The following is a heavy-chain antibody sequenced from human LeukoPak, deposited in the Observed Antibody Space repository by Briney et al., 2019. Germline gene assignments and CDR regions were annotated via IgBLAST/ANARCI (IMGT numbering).Heavy chain of an antibody. V-gene: IGHV1-69*13. J-gene: IGHJ4*02. D-gene: IGHD2-15*01. CDR1: GGTFSSYA. CDR3: ATQNGGYCSGGSCYSGGPFDY. Sequence: SVKVSCKASGGTFSSYAISWVRQAPGQGLEWMGGIIPIFGTANYAQKFQGRVTITADESTSTAYMELSSLRSEDTAVYYCATQNGGYCSGGSCYSGGPFDYWGQGTLVTVSS. CDR2: IIPIFGTA.